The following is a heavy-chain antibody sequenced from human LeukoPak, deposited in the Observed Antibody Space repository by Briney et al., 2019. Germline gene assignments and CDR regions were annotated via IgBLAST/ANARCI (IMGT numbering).Heavy chain of an antibody. CDR1: GYSISSGYY. CDR2: IYHSGST. CDR3: ARDLPGGATTS. D-gene: IGHD1-26*01. Sequence: SETLSLTCTVSGYSISSGYYWGWIRQPPGKGLERIGSIYHSGSTYYNPSLKSPVTISVDTSKNQFSLKLSSVTAADTAVYYCARDLPGGATTSWGQGTLVTVSS. J-gene: IGHJ4*02. V-gene: IGHV4-38-2*02.